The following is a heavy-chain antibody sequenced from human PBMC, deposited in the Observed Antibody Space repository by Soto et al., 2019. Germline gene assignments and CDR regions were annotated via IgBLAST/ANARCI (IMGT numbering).Heavy chain of an antibody. D-gene: IGHD6-13*01. CDR2: ISSNGGST. CDR1: GFTFSSYA. CDR3: ARAVAAGSSY. J-gene: IGHJ4*02. V-gene: IGHV3-64D*06. Sequence: PGGSLRLSCSASGFTFSSYAMHWVRQAPGKGLEYVSAISSNGGSTYYADSVKGRFTISRDNSKNTLYLQMSSLRAEDTAVYYCARAVAAGSSYWGQGTLVTVSS.